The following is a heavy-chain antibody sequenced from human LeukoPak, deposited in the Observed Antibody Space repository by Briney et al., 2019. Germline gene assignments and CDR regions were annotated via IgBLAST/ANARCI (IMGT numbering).Heavy chain of an antibody. J-gene: IGHJ4*02. CDR2: ISAYNGNT. CDR3: ARVRAAYCYDSSDKGYFDY. D-gene: IGHD3-22*01. CDR1: GYTFTSYG. Sequence: ASVTVSCKASGYTFTSYGISWVRQAPGQGLEWMGWISAYNGNTNYAQKLQGRVTMTTDTSTSTAYMELRSLRSDDTAVYYCARVRAAYCYDSSDKGYFDYWGQGTLVTVSS. V-gene: IGHV1-18*01.